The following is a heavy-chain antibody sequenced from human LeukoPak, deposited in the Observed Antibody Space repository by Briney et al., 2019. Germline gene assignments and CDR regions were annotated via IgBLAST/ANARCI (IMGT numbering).Heavy chain of an antibody. V-gene: IGHV1-69*05. Sequence: SVKVSCKASGGTFSSYAISWVRQAPGQGLEWMGAIIPIFGTANYAQKFQGRVTITTDESTSTAYMELSSLRSEDTAVYYCARVEHCSSTSCYLALGAFDIWGQGTMVTVSS. J-gene: IGHJ3*02. CDR1: GGTFSSYA. D-gene: IGHD2-2*01. CDR2: IIPIFGTA. CDR3: ARVEHCSSTSCYLALGAFDI.